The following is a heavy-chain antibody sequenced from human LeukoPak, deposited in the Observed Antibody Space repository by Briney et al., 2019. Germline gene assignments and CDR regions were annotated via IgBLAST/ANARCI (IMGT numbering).Heavy chain of an antibody. V-gene: IGHV3-23*02. Sequence: GGSLRLSCAASGFTFSSYAMSWVRQAPGKGLEWVSTISGSGGVFSGSGGSTYYVDSLKSRVTMSVDTSKKQFSLKLSSVAAADTAVYYCARGGSRHISSSDFDYWGQGTLVTVSS. J-gene: IGHJ4*02. D-gene: IGHD6-6*01. CDR3: ARGGSRHISSSDFDY. CDR1: GFTFSSYA. CDR2: FSGSGGST.